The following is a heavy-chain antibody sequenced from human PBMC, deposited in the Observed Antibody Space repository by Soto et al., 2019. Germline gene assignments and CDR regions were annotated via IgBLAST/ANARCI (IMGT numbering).Heavy chain of an antibody. Sequence: PGGSLRLSCAASGFTFSSYGIHWVRQAPGKGLEWVALISYDGSNKYYADSVKGRFTISRDNSKNTLYLQMNSLRAEDTAMYYCAKDAPYYYDSSCYYGPFDYWGQGTLVTVYS. CDR2: ISYDGSNK. D-gene: IGHD3-22*01. CDR1: GFTFSSYG. J-gene: IGHJ4*02. CDR3: AKDAPYYYDSSCYYGPFDY. V-gene: IGHV3-30*18.